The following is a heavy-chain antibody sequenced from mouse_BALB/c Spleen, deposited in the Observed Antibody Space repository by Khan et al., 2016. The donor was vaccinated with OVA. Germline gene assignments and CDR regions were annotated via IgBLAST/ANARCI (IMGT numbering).Heavy chain of an antibody. CDR2: INSGSTTI. J-gene: IGHJ2*01. CDR3: ARGNGAY. CDR1: GFTFSSFG. V-gene: IGHV5-17*02. Sequence: EVQVVESGGGLVQPGGSRKLSCAASGFTFSSFGMHWVRQAPEKGLEWVAYINSGSTTIYYADPVKGRFTISRDNPKNTMFLQMTSLRSEDTAMYYTARGNGAYWGQGTTLTVSS.